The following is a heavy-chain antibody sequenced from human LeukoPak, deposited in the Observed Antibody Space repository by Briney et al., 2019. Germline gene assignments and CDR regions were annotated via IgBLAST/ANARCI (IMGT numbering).Heavy chain of an antibody. D-gene: IGHD3-16*01. CDR3: ARDRFDVPFDY. J-gene: IGHJ4*02. Sequence: GRSLRLSCAASGFTFSSYAMHWVRQAPGKGLEWVAVISYDGSNKYYADSVKGRFTISRDNSKNTLYLQMNSLRAEDTAVYYCARDRFDVPFDYWGQGTLVTVSS. CDR2: ISYDGSNK. V-gene: IGHV3-30-3*01. CDR1: GFTFSSYA.